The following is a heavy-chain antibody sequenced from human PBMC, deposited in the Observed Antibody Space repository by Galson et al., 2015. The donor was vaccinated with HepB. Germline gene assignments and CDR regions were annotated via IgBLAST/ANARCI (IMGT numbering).Heavy chain of an antibody. CDR3: ARGGDSIFGVIMRSFDI. D-gene: IGHD3-3*02. CDR2: INTYSGQT. J-gene: IGHJ3*02. Sequence: SVKVSCKASGYTFTSYGISWVRQAPGQGLEWMGWINTYSGQTNYAQNLQGRVTMTTDTSTGTAYMELRSLRSDDTAVYYCARGGDSIFGVIMRSFDIWGQGTMVTVSS. CDR1: GYTFTSYG. V-gene: IGHV1-18*01.